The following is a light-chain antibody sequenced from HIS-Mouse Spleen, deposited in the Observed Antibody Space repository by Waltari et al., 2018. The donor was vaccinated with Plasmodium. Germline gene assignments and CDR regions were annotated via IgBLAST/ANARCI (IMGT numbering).Light chain of an antibody. J-gene: IGLJ2*01. CDR2: KDS. CDR1: ALQTQS. Sequence: SYELTQPPSVSVSPGQTARITCSGDALQTQSASGYQQKPGQAPLLGIYKDSERPAGIPERFSGSSSGTTVTLTISGVQAEDEADYYCQSADSSGTYRVFGGGTKLTVL. V-gene: IGLV3-25*03. CDR3: QSADSSGTYRV.